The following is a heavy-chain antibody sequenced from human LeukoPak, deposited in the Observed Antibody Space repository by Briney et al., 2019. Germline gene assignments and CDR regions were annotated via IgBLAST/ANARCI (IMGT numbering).Heavy chain of an antibody. CDR3: ARADSGYDWGYYYYGMDV. D-gene: IGHD5-12*01. J-gene: IGHJ6*02. CDR1: GGTFSSYA. CDR2: IIPILGIA. V-gene: IGHV1-69*04. Sequence: ASVKVSCKASGGTFSSYAISWVRQAPGQGFEWMGRIIPILGIANYAQKFQGRVTITADKSTSTAYMELSSLRSEDTAVYYCARADSGYDWGYYYYGMDVWGQGTTVTVSS.